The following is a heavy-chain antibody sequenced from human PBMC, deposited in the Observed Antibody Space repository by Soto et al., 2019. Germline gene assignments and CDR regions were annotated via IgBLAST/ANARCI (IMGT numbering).Heavy chain of an antibody. Sequence: KGLEWIGYIYYSGSTNYNPSLKSRVTISIDTSKYQFSLKLSSLTAADTAVFFFQAEDGIRALCPVSAFLLNRSSDL. J-gene: IGHJ2*01. CDR3: QAEDGIRALCPVSAFLLNRSSDL. CDR2: IYYSGST. D-gene: IGHD1-26*01. V-gene: IGHV4-59*01.